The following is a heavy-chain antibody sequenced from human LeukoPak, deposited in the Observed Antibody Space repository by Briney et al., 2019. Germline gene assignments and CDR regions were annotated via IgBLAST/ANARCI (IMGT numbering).Heavy chain of an antibody. J-gene: IGHJ4*02. D-gene: IGHD2-8*01. Sequence: PGGSLRLSCAASGFTVSSTYMSWVRQAPGKGLEWVSITYSAGSTYYADSAKGRFTISRDNSKNTLYLQMNSLRAEDTAVYYCAKGHCTNGICWLDWGQGTLVTVSS. V-gene: IGHV3-53*01. CDR1: GFTVSSTY. CDR3: AKGHCTNGICWLD. CDR2: TYSAGST.